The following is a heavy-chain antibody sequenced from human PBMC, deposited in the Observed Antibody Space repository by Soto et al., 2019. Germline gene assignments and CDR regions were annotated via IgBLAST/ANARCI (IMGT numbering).Heavy chain of an antibody. V-gene: IGHV3-30-3*01. CDR2: ISYDGSNK. Sequence: GGSLRLSCAASGFTFSSYAMHWVRQAPGKGLEWVAVISYDGSNKYYADSVKGRFTISRDNSKNTLYLQMNSLRAEDTAVYYCAREGYSSGWWADPWGQGTLVTVSS. CDR1: GFTFSSYA. D-gene: IGHD6-19*01. J-gene: IGHJ5*02. CDR3: AREGYSSGWWADP.